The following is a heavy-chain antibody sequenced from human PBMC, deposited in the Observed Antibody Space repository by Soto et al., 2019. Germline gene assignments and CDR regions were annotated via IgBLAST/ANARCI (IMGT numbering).Heavy chain of an antibody. CDR1: GFTFSSYT. CDR2: ISYDGSNR. D-gene: IGHD3-22*01. J-gene: IGHJ6*02. V-gene: IGHV3-30-3*01. CDR3: ARDGYYHYGMDG. Sequence: QVQLVESGGGVVQPGRSLRLSCAASGFTFSSYTMHWVRQAPGKGLEWVAVISYDGSNRYYADSVKGRFTISRDNSKNTLYLQMNSLRAEDTAVYYCARDGYYHYGMDGCGQGTTVTVAS.